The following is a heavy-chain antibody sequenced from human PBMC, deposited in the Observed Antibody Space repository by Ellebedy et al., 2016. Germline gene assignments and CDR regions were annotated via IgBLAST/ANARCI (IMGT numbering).Heavy chain of an antibody. D-gene: IGHD5-24*01. CDR3: ARRERSPGDGYNFWYFDL. CDR1: GYSFTSYW. CDR2: IYPGDSDT. Sequence: GESLKISXKGSGYSFTSYWIGWVRQMPGKGLEWMGIIYPGDSDTRYSPSFQGQVTISADKSISTAYLQWSSLKASDTAMYYCARRERSPGDGYNFWYFDLWGRGTLVTVSS. V-gene: IGHV5-51*01. J-gene: IGHJ2*01.